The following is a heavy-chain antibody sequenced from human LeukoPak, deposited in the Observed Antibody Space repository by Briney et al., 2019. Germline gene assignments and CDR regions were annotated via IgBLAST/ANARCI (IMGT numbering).Heavy chain of an antibody. D-gene: IGHD3-10*01. CDR2: IKQDGSGR. Sequence: GGSLRLSCAASGFSFRSYWMSWVRQAPGKGLEWVANIKQDGSGRYYVNSVKGRFTISRDNAKNSLYMQMNNLRAEDTAVYYCASAGRSASYAYWGQGTPVTVSS. V-gene: IGHV3-7*01. CDR1: GFSFRSYW. CDR3: ASAGRSASYAY. J-gene: IGHJ4*02.